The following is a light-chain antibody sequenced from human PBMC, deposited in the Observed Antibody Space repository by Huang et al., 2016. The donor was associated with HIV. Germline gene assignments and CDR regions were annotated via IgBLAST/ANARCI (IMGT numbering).Light chain of an antibody. V-gene: IGKV1-39*01. CDR2: AAS. J-gene: IGKJ1*01. CDR3: QQSSTTPWT. Sequence: DIQMTQSPTSLSASVGDRVTITCRASQSITHYLNWYQQKPGKVPKLLIYAASGLQRGVPSRFSGSGSGTDFTRTISSLQPDDFATYFCQQSSTTPWTFGQGTKVELK. CDR1: QSITHY.